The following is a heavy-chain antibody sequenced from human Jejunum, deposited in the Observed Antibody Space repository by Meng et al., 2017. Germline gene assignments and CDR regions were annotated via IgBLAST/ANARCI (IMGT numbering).Heavy chain of an antibody. Sequence: GGSLRLSCAVSGFTFSSYWMHWVRQAPGKGLVWVAHNKSDGSSTNYADSVKGRFTISRDNARNTLYLQMNSLTAEDTAVYYCASQTSTGYWGQGTLVTVSS. CDR1: GFTFSSYW. V-gene: IGHV3-74*01. CDR2: NKSDGSST. D-gene: IGHD2-2*01. CDR3: ASQTSTGY. J-gene: IGHJ4*02.